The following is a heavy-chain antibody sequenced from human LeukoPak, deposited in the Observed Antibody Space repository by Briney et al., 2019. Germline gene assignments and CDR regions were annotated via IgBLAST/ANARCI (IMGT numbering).Heavy chain of an antibody. D-gene: IGHD6-13*01. CDR2: INHSGST. Sequence: PSETLSLTCTVSGGSIISYYWSWVRQPPGKGLEWIGEINHSGSTNYNPSLKSRVTISVDTSKNQFSLKLSSVTAADTAVYYCARLPGIAAAGRNWGQGTLVTVSS. CDR1: GGSIISYY. CDR3: ARLPGIAAAGRN. J-gene: IGHJ4*02. V-gene: IGHV4-34*01.